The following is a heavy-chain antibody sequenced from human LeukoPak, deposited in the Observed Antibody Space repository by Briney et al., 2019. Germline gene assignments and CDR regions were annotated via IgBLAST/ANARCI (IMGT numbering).Heavy chain of an antibody. J-gene: IGHJ4*02. CDR3: ARDDLPYYGSGRSFDY. V-gene: IGHV1-69*05. Sequence: ASVKVSCKASGGTFRSYAISWVRQAPGQGLEWMGGIIPIFGTANYAQKFQGRVTITTDESTSTAYMELSSLRSEDTAVYYCARDDLPYYGSGRSFDYWGQGTLVTVSS. D-gene: IGHD3-10*01. CDR2: IIPIFGTA. CDR1: GGTFRSYA.